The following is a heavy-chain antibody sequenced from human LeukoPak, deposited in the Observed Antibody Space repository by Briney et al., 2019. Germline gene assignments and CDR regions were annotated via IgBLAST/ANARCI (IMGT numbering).Heavy chain of an antibody. CDR3: ARGPYSYDSSGAFDI. CDR2: IYYSGST. CDR1: GGSITSSSYY. Sequence: SETLSLTCTVSGGSITSSSYYWGWIRQPPGKGLEWIGSIYYSGSTYYNPSLKSRVTISVDTSKNQFSLKLSSVTAADTAVYFCARGPYSYDSSGAFDIWGQGTMVTVSS. J-gene: IGHJ3*02. V-gene: IGHV4-39*07. D-gene: IGHD3-22*01.